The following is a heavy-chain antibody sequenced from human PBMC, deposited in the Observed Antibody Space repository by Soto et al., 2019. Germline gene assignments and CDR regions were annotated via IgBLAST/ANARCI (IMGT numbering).Heavy chain of an antibody. V-gene: IGHV3-48*01. Sequence: GGSLRLSCAASGFPFSAYSMNWVRQAPGKGLEWVSYISSSSSTIYYADSVKGRFTISRDNAKNSLYLQMNSLRAEDTAVYYCASPLSSTITYWGQGTLVTVSS. CDR2: ISSSSSTI. J-gene: IGHJ4*02. CDR1: GFPFSAYS. CDR3: ASPLSSTITY. D-gene: IGHD2-2*01.